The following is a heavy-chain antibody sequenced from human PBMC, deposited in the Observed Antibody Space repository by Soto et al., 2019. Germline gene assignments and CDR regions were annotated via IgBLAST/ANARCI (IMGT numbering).Heavy chain of an antibody. D-gene: IGHD2-2*01. V-gene: IGHV4-59*01. CDR1: GGSISSYY. CDR3: ARGGGYCSSTSCYYYYGMDV. Sequence: SEPLSLTCTVSGGSISSYYWSWIRQPPGKGLEWIGYIYYSGSTNYNPSLKSRVTISVDTSKNQFSLKLSSVTAADTAVYYCARGGGYCSSTSCYYYYGMDVWGQGTTVTVSS. CDR2: IYYSGST. J-gene: IGHJ6*02.